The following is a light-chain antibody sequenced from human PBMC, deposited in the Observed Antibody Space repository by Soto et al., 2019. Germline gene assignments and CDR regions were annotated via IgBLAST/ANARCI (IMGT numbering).Light chain of an antibody. V-gene: IGLV1-47*01. CDR2: RSN. CDR1: HSNIGSGC. CDR3: AAWDDSLSGKV. Sequence: QSVLTQPPSVSGTPGQRVTISCSGSHSNIGSGCVYWYQQLPGTAPKLLIFRSNQRPSGVPDRFSGSKSGTSASLAITGLRSEDEADYYCAAWDDSLSGKVFGTGTKLTVL. J-gene: IGLJ1*01.